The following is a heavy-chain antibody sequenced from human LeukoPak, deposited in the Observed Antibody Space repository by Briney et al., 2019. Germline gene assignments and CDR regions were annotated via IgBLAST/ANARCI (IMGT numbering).Heavy chain of an antibody. V-gene: IGHV3-20*04. CDR3: AKTYSSGWYYFDY. CDR1: EFTFSNFG. CDR2: INWNGGST. Sequence: GGSLRLSCAASEFTFSNFGMHWVRQAPGKGLEWVSGINWNGGSTGYADSVKGRFTISRDNAKNSLYLQMNSLRAEDTALYYCAKTYSSGWYYFDYWGQGTLVTVSS. D-gene: IGHD6-19*01. J-gene: IGHJ4*02.